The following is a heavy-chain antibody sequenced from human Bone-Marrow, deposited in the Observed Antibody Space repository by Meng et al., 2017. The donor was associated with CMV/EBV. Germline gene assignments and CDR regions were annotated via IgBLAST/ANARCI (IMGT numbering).Heavy chain of an antibody. D-gene: IGHD2-8*01. CDR3: ARDRSPLGWYGVGDYFGMDV. Sequence: GGSLRLSCAASGFTVSSNYMSWVRQAPGKGLEWVSVIYSGGSTYYADSVKGRFTISRDNSKNTLYLQMNSLRAEDTAVYYCARDRSPLGWYGVGDYFGMDVWGRGTTVTVSS. CDR2: IYSGGST. V-gene: IGHV3-53*01. CDR1: GFTVSSNY. J-gene: IGHJ6*02.